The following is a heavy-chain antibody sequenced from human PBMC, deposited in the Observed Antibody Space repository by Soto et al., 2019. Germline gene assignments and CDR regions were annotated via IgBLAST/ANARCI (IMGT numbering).Heavy chain of an antibody. CDR1: GFTFSSYA. Sequence: EVQLLESGGGLVQPGGSLRLSCAASGFTFSSYAMSWVRQAPGKGLEWVSAISGSGGSTYYADSVKGRFTISRDNSKNTLYLQMNSLRAADTAVYYCAKGPYCSSTSCYSNWFDPWGQGTLVTVSS. D-gene: IGHD2-2*01. J-gene: IGHJ5*02. CDR3: AKGPYCSSTSCYSNWFDP. V-gene: IGHV3-23*01. CDR2: ISGSGGST.